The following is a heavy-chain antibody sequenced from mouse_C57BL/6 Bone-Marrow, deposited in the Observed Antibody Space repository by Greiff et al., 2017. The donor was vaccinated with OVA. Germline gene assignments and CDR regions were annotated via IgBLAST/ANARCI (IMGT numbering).Heavy chain of an antibody. J-gene: IGHJ3*01. CDR2: ISYDGSN. CDR3: ARGYS. Sequence: EVKLEESGPGLVKPSQSLSLTCSVTGYSITSGYYWNWIRQFPGNKLEWMGYISYDGSNNYNPSLKNRISITRDTSKNQFFLKLNSVTTEDTATYYCARGYSWGQGTLVTVSA. V-gene: IGHV3-6*01. CDR1: GYSITSGYY.